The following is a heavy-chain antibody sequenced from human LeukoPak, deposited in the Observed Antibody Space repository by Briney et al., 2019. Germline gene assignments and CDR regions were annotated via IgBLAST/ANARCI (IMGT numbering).Heavy chain of an antibody. CDR3: AREGHTTGWPPFDF. CDR1: GFSFSSYE. Sequence: GGSLILSCAASGFSFSSYEMNWVRQAPGKGLEWVSHSNRRGSTTYYADSVRGRFTISRDNAKNSLYLQMNSLRAEDTAVYYCAREGHTTGWPPFDFWGQGTLVTVSS. V-gene: IGHV3-48*03. J-gene: IGHJ4*02. D-gene: IGHD2/OR15-2a*01. CDR2: SNRRGSTT.